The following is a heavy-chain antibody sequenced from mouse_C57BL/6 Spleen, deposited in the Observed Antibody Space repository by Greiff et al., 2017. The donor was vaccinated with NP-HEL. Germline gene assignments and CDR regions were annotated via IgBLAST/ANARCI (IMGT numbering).Heavy chain of an antibody. CDR1: GYTFTSYW. CDR2: IDPSDSYT. J-gene: IGHJ3*01. Sequence: QVQLQQPGAELVKPGASVKLSCKASGYTFTSYWMQWVKQRPGQGLEWIGEIDPSDSYTNYNQKFKGKATLTVDTSSSTAYMQLSSLTSEDSAVYYCASRDYGSGFAYWGQGTLVTVSA. D-gene: IGHD1-1*01. V-gene: IGHV1-50*01. CDR3: ASRDYGSGFAY.